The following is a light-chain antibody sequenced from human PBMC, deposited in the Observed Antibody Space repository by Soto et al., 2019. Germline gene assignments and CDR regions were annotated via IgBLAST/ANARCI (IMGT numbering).Light chain of an antibody. V-gene: IGKV1-39*01. Sequence: DIHMTHSPSSLSASVGDIVTITFRAIQSISSFLTWYQQKAWKSPKLLIYAASSLQSGVPSRFSGSGSGTDFTLTISSLQPEDFASYYCQQSFSTPPTFGQGTKVDIK. CDR2: AAS. J-gene: IGKJ1*01. CDR1: QSISSF. CDR3: QQSFSTPPT.